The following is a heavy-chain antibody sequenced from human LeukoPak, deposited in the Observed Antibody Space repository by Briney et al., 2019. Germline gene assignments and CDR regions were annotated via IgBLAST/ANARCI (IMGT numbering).Heavy chain of an antibody. Sequence: SETLSLTCTVSGGSISSSSYYWGWIRQPPGKGLEWIGSIYYSGSTYYNPSLKSRVTISVDTSKNQFSLKLSSVTAADTAVYYCARRNQLLHGKYYFDYWGQGTLVTVSS. J-gene: IGHJ4*02. D-gene: IGHD2-2*01. CDR1: GGSISSSSYY. CDR2: IYYSGST. V-gene: IGHV4-39*01. CDR3: ARRNQLLHGKYYFDY.